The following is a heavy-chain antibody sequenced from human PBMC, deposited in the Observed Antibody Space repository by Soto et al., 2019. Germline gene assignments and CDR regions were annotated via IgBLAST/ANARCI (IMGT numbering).Heavy chain of an antibody. CDR1: GFTFSSYW. D-gene: IGHD2-15*01. Sequence: GGSLRLSCAASGFTFSSYWMHWVRQAPGKGLVWVSRINSDGSSTSYADSVKGRFTISRDNAKNTLYLQMNSLRAGDTAVYYCARGCSGGSCYPTTWGQGTLVTVSS. V-gene: IGHV3-74*01. J-gene: IGHJ5*02. CDR3: ARGCSGGSCYPTT. CDR2: INSDGSST.